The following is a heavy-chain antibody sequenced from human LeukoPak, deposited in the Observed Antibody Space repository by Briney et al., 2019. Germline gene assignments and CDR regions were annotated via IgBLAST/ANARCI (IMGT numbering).Heavy chain of an antibody. CDR3: ARTRSRDSSGYYSSAFDY. CDR1: GGSISSSNW. J-gene: IGHJ4*02. Sequence: PSGTLSLTCAVSGGSISSSNWWSWVRQPPGKGLEWIGEIYHSGSTNYNPSLKSRVTISVDKSKNQFSLKLSSVTAADTAVYYCARTRSRDSSGYYSSAFDYWGQGTLATVSS. CDR2: IYHSGST. D-gene: IGHD3-22*01. V-gene: IGHV4-4*02.